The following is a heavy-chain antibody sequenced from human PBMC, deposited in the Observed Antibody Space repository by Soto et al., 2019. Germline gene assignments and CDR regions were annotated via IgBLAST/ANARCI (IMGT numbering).Heavy chain of an antibody. J-gene: IGHJ6*02. CDR2: IIPIFGTA. CDR3: ASPTTPLYYYSGMDV. Sequence: QVQLVQSGAEVKKPGSSVKVSCKASGGTFSSYAISWVRQAPGQGLEWMGGIIPIFGTANYAQKFQGRVTSTADESTSTAYMELSSLRSKDTAVYYCASPTTPLYYYSGMDVWGQGTTVTVSS. CDR1: GGTFSSYA. V-gene: IGHV1-69*12. D-gene: IGHD4-17*01.